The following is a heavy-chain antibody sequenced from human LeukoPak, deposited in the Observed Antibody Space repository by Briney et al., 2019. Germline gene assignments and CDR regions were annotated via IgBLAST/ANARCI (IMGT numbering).Heavy chain of an antibody. CDR3: ARDQEGFDY. Sequence: ASVKVSCKASGYTFTSNYIHWVRQAPGQGLEWMGMVYPRDGSTSYAQKFQGGVTVTRDTSTSTVHMELSGLRSEDTAVYYCARDQEGFDYWGQGTLVTVSS. CDR1: GYTFTSNY. J-gene: IGHJ4*02. CDR2: VYPRDGST. V-gene: IGHV1-46*01.